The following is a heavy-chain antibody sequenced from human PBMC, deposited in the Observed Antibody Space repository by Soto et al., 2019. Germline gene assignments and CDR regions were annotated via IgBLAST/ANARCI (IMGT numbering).Heavy chain of an antibody. Sequence: QPGGSLRLSCAASGFTFSSYAMHWVRQAPGKGLEWVAVISYDGSNKYYADSVKGRFTISRDNSKNTLYLQMNSLRAEDTAVYYCARDLSGTTVTATGYYYYYGMDVWGQGTTVTVSS. CDR2: ISYDGSNK. CDR1: GFTFSSYA. D-gene: IGHD4-4*01. J-gene: IGHJ6*02. CDR3: ARDLSGTTVTATGYYYYYGMDV. V-gene: IGHV3-30-3*01.